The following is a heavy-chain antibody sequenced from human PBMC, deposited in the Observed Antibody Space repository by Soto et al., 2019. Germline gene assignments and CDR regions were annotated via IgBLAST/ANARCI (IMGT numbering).Heavy chain of an antibody. CDR1: GYTFTSYD. J-gene: IGHJ6*02. CDR3: ARSATTRKRYYDYGMDV. CDR2: VNPNSGNT. V-gene: IGHV1-8*01. Sequence: GASVKVSCKASGYTFTSYDINWVRQATGQGLEWMGWVNPNSGNTGYAQKFQGRVTMSRNTSISTAYMELSSLRSEDTAVYYCARSATTRKRYYDYGMDVWGQGTTVTVS. D-gene: IGHD2-15*01.